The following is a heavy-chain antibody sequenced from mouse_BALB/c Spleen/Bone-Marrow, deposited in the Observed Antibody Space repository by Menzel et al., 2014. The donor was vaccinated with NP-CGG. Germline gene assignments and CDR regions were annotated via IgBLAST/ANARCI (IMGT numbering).Heavy chain of an antibody. D-gene: IGHD1-1*02. CDR1: GISITTGNYR. Sequence: EVKVVESGPGLVKPSQTVSLTCTVTGISITTGNYRWSWLRQFPGNKLEWIGYIYYSGTITYNPSLTSRTTITRDTSXNQFFLEMNSLTAEDTATYYCARDGNYAMDYWGQGTSVTVSS. V-gene: IGHV3-5*02. J-gene: IGHJ4*01. CDR3: ARDGNYAMDY. CDR2: IYYSGTI.